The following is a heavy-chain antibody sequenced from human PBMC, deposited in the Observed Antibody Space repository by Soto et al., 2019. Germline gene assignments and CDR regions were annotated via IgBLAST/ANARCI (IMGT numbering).Heavy chain of an antibody. V-gene: IGHV1-69*13. CDR2: IIPIFGTA. Sequence: SVKVSCKASGGTFSSYAISWVRQAPGQGLEWMGGIIPIFGTANYAQKFQGRVTITADESTGTAYMELSSLRSEDTAVYYCARGGRNRYVSSRGDYYYGMDVWGQGTTVTVSS. CDR3: ARGGRNRYVSSRGDYYYGMDV. J-gene: IGHJ6*02. CDR1: GGTFSSYA. D-gene: IGHD3-10*02.